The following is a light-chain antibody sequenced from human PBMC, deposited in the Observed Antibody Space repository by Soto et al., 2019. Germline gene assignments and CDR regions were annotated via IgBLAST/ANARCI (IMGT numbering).Light chain of an antibody. CDR2: EGS. J-gene: IGLJ1*01. V-gene: IGLV2-23*01. CDR3: CSYAGSRTIYV. CDR1: SSDVGSYNL. Sequence: QSVLTQPASVSGSPGQSITISCTGTSSDVGSYNLVSWYQHHPGKAPKLMIYEGSKRPSGVSSRFSGSKSGNTASLTISGLQAEDEADYYCCSYAGSRTIYVFGTGTKGTVL.